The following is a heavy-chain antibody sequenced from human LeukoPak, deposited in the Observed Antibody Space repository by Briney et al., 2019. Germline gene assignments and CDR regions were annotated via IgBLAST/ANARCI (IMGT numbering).Heavy chain of an antibody. Sequence: TGGSLRLSCAASGFTFSSYGMHWVRQAPGKGLEWVAVISYDGSNKYYADSVKGRFTISRDNSKNTLYLQMNSLRAEDTAVYYCAKAGPLLRYFDWLSHFDYWGQGTLVTVSS. V-gene: IGHV3-30*18. CDR3: AKAGPLLRYFDWLSHFDY. D-gene: IGHD3-9*01. CDR2: ISYDGSNK. J-gene: IGHJ4*02. CDR1: GFTFSSYG.